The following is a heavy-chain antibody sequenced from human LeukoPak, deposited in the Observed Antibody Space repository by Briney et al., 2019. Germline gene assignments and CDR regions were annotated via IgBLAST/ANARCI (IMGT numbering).Heavy chain of an antibody. CDR3: AMDSGLDY. D-gene: IGHD6-19*01. CDR1: GFTFSSYA. Sequence: GGSLRLSCAASGFTFSSYAMHWVRQAPGKGLEWVAVISYDGSNKYYADSVRGRFTISRDNSKNTLYLQMNSLRAEDTAVYYCAMDSGLDYWGQGTLVTVSS. V-gene: IGHV3-30-3*01. CDR2: ISYDGSNK. J-gene: IGHJ4*02.